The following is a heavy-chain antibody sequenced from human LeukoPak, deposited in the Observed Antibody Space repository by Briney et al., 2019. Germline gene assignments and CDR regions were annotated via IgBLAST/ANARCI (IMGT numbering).Heavy chain of an antibody. J-gene: IGHJ4*02. Sequence: PSETLSLTCTVSGGSISSYYWSWIRQPPGKGLEWIGYIYSSGSTNYNPSLKSRLTISVDASKNQFSLKLTSVTAADTAVYYCARDHCSGGSCYTCDYWGQGTLVTVSS. CDR2: IYSSGST. CDR3: ARDHCSGGSCYTCDY. D-gene: IGHD2-15*01. V-gene: IGHV4-59*01. CDR1: GGSISSYY.